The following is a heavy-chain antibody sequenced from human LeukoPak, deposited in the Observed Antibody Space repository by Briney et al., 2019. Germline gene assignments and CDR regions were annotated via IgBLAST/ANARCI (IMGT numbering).Heavy chain of an antibody. J-gene: IGHJ4*02. CDR1: GYTFTGYY. CDR3: AVAPGDY. CDR2: INPNTGDT. D-gene: IGHD2-21*01. V-gene: IGHV1-2*02. Sequence: ASVKVSCKASGYTFTGYYMHWVRQAPGQGLEWMGWINPNTGDTHYAQNFQGRVTLTRDTSITTVYMELRRSTSDDTAIFYCAVAPGDYWGQGTLVTVSS.